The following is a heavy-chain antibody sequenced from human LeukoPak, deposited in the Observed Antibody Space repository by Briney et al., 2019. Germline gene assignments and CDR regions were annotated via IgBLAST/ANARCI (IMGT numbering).Heavy chain of an antibody. V-gene: IGHV1-69*04. CDR1: GGTFSSYA. CDR2: IIPILGIA. J-gene: IGHJ4*02. Sequence: SVKVSCKASGGTFSSYAISWVRQAPGQGPEWMGRIIPILGIANYAQKFQGRVTITADKSTSTAYMELSSLRSEDTAVYYCARGGGTMIVLGYWGQGTLVTVSS. CDR3: ARGGGTMIVLGY. D-gene: IGHD3-22*01.